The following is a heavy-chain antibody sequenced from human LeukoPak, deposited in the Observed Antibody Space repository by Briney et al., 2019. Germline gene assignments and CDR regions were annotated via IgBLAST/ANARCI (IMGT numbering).Heavy chain of an antibody. Sequence: PGRSLRLSCAASGFTFSSYAMSWVRQAPGKGLEWVSAISGSGGSTYYADSVKGRFTISRDNSKNTLYLQMNSLRAEDTAVYYCAKGRRVGSWADFDYWGQGTLVTVSS. CDR3: AKGRRVGSWADFDY. J-gene: IGHJ4*02. D-gene: IGHD6-13*01. CDR2: ISGSGGST. CDR1: GFTFSSYA. V-gene: IGHV3-23*01.